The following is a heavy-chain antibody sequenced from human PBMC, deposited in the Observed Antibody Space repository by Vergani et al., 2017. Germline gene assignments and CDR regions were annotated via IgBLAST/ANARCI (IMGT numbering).Heavy chain of an antibody. CDR2: IIPIFGTA. V-gene: IGHV1-69*12. D-gene: IGHD4-17*01. CDR1: GGTFSSYA. J-gene: IGHJ3*02. CDR3: ARDRELGYGDPDAFDI. Sequence: QVQLVQSGAEVKKPGSSVKVSCKASGGTFSSYAISWVRQAPGQGLEWMGGIIPIFGTANYAQKFQGRVTITADESTSTDYMELSSLRSEDTAVYYCARDRELGYGDPDAFDIWGEGTMVTVSA.